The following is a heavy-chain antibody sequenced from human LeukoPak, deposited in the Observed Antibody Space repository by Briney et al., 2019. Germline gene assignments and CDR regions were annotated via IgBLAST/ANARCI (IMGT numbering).Heavy chain of an antibody. J-gene: IGHJ4*02. CDR1: GFTFSSYG. CDR2: ISSSSSYI. CDR3: ARVRTGGTYFDY. Sequence: GGSLRLSCAASGFTFSSYGMNWVRQAPGKGLEWVSSISSSSSYIYYADSVKGRFTISRDNAKNSLYLQMNSLRAEDTAVYYCARVRTGGTYFDYWGQGTLVTVSS. V-gene: IGHV3-21*06. D-gene: IGHD2-8*02.